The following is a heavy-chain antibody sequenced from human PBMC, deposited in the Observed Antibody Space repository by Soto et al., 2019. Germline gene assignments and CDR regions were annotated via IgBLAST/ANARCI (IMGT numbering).Heavy chain of an antibody. D-gene: IGHD2-2*01. Sequence: SETLSLTCTASGGSISSGGYYWSWIRQHPGKGLEWIGYIYYSGNTYYNPSLKSRVTISVDTSKNQFSLKLSSVTAADTAVYYCARDSGFYCSSTSCYEAPTYYYYGMDVWGQGTTVTVSS. CDR2: IYYSGNT. V-gene: IGHV4-31*03. J-gene: IGHJ6*02. CDR1: GGSISSGGYY. CDR3: ARDSGFYCSSTSCYEAPTYYYYGMDV.